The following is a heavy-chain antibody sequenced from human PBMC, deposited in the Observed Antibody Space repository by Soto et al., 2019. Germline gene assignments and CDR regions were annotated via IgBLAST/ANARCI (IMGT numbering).Heavy chain of an antibody. J-gene: IGHJ6*02. V-gene: IGHV3-30*03. D-gene: IGHD4-17*01. Sequence: QMQLVESGGDVVQPGTSLRLSCVASGFTFSAFGMHWVRQAPGKGLEWVAIASYGGGTKYYGDSVQGRFTISRDNSRDTLYPHINTMREENTAVYYCEQSPLRFPDYGDSTDCYYGMAVWGHETRVTVSS. CDR2: ASYGGGTK. CDR1: GFTFSAFG. CDR3: EQSPLRFPDYGDSTDCYYGMAV.